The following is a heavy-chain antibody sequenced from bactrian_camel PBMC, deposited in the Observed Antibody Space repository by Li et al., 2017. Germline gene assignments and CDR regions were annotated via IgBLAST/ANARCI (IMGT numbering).Heavy chain of an antibody. V-gene: IGHV3S1*01. D-gene: IGHD2*01. CDR1: GYTYSSYC. CDR3: AADEWGSISYGGDWSDEDFKY. J-gene: IGHJ4*01. Sequence: HVQLVESGGGSVQAGGSLRLSCAASGYTYSSYCMGWFRQTPGKEREGVANIYTGGGSAYYADSVKGRFTISQNNAKNAIYLQMNSLKPEDTAVYYCAADEWGSISYGGDWSDEDFKYWGQGTQVTVS. CDR2: IYTGGGSA.